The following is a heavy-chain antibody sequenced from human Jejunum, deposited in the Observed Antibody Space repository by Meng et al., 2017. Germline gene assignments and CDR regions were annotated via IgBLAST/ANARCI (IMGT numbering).Heavy chain of an antibody. J-gene: IGHJ4*02. D-gene: IGHD5-12*01. V-gene: IGHV3-23*01. CDR3: AKGEITSSVSGYEEPEFES. CDR1: EFIFSNYA. CDR2: ISHSGGIT. Sequence: GESLKISCAASEFIFSNYAMNWVRQAPGKGLDWVSLISHSGGITYYGEYVKGRFTVSRDNPKNTLYLQMNSLRAEDTAVYYCAKGEITSSVSGYEEPEFESWGQGTLVTVSS.